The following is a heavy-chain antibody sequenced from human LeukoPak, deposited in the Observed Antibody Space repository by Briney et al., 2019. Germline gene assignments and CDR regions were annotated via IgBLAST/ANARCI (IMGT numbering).Heavy chain of an antibody. J-gene: IGHJ4*02. CDR1: GGSISSSSYY. Sequence: SETLSLTCTVSGGSISSSSYYWGWIRQPPGKGLEWIGSIYYSGSTYYNPSLKSRVTISVDTSKNQFSLKLSSVTAADTAVYYCARGLRGLRLGELSLLPFDYWGQGTLITVSS. CDR2: IYYSGST. CDR3: ARGLRGLRLGELSLLPFDY. D-gene: IGHD3-16*02. V-gene: IGHV4-39*07.